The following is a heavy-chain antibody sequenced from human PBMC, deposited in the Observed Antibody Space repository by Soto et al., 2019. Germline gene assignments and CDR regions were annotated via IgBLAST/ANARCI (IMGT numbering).Heavy chain of an antibody. CDR1: GFSLSTSGVG. D-gene: IGHD4-17*01. V-gene: IGHV2-5*02. CDR2: IYWDDDE. J-gene: IGHJ4*02. Sequence: QITLKESGPTLVKPTQTLTLTCTFSGFSLSTSGVGVGWIRQPPGKALEWLALIYWDDDERYSPSLKNRLTNTKNTSKNQVVLKMPNGDPVDTAKYFCAHSTLSGEHDYWGPGPRVPVPS. CDR3: AHSTLSGEHDY.